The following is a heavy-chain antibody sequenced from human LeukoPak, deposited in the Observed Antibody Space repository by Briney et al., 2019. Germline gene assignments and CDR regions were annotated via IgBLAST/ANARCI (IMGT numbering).Heavy chain of an antibody. D-gene: IGHD1-26*01. CDR3: ASDSGSYERVGTNWFDP. CDR2: INAGNGNT. J-gene: IGHJ5*02. Sequence: ASVTVSCKASGYTFTSHAMHWVRQAPGQRLEWMGWINAGNGNTKYSQKFQGRVTITRDTSASTAYMELSSLRSEDTAVYYCASDSGSYERVGTNWFDPWGQGTLVTVSS. V-gene: IGHV1-3*01. CDR1: GYTFTSHA.